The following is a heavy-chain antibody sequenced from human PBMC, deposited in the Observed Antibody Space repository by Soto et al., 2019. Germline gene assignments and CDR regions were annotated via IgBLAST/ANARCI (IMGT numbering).Heavy chain of an antibody. V-gene: IGHV3-33*01. CDR3: ARDCAGYSSGWYQRGGFDY. CDR1: GFTFSSYG. Sequence: QVQLVESGGGVVQPGRSLRLACAASGFTFSSYGMHWVRQAPGKGLEWVAVIWYDGSNKYYADSVKGRFTTSRDNSKNMRYLQMNSLRAEDTAVYYCARDCAGYSSGWYQRGGFDYWCQGTLVTVSS. D-gene: IGHD6-19*01. CDR2: IWYDGSNK. J-gene: IGHJ4*02.